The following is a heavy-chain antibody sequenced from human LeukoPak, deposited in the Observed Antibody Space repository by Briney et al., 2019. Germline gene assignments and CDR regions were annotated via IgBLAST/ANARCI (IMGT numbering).Heavy chain of an antibody. Sequence: SETLSLTCAVYGGSFSGYYWSWIRQPPGKWLEWIGEINHSGSTNYNPSLKSRVTISVDTSKNQFSLKLSSVTAADTAVYYCARVLLWFGGSSFDYWGQGTLVTVSS. CDR3: ARVLLWFGGSSFDY. CDR1: GGSFSGYY. D-gene: IGHD3-10*01. CDR2: INHSGST. J-gene: IGHJ4*02. V-gene: IGHV4-34*01.